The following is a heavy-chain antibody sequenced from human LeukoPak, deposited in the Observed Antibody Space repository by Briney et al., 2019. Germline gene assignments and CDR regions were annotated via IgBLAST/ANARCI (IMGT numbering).Heavy chain of an antibody. Sequence: SETLSLTCTVSGGSISSGGYYWSWIRQHPGKGLEWIGYIYYSGSTYYNPSLKSRVTISVHTSKNQFSLKLSSVTAADTAVYYCARISPPYDFWSGYADYWGQGTLVTVSS. CDR1: GGSISSGGYY. D-gene: IGHD3-3*01. J-gene: IGHJ4*02. CDR2: IYYSGST. V-gene: IGHV4-31*03. CDR3: ARISPPYDFWSGYADY.